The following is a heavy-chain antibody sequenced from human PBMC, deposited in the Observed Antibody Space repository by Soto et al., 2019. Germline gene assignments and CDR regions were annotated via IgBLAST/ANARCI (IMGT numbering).Heavy chain of an antibody. V-gene: IGHV3-30*18. CDR1: GFTFSSYG. CDR3: AKSHDSSGYDWFDP. Sequence: QVQLVESGGGVVQPGRSLRLSCAASGFTFSSYGMHWVRQAPGKGLEWVAVISYDGSNKYYADSVKGRFTISRDNCKNTLYLQMNSLGAEDTAVYYCAKSHDSSGYDWFDPWGQGSLVTVAS. J-gene: IGHJ5*02. CDR2: ISYDGSNK. D-gene: IGHD3-22*01.